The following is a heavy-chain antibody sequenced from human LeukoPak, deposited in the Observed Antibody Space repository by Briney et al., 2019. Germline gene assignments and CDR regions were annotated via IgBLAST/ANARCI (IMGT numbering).Heavy chain of an antibody. Sequence: GGSLILSCAASGFTFSGSPILWVRQASGKGLEWVGRIRSKADNYATAYAASVQGRCTISRDDSKSTAYLQLNSLKAEDTAVYYCTQSNYWGQGALVTVSS. V-gene: IGHV3-73*01. J-gene: IGHJ4*02. CDR2: IRSKADNYAT. CDR3: TQSNY. CDR1: GFTFSGSP.